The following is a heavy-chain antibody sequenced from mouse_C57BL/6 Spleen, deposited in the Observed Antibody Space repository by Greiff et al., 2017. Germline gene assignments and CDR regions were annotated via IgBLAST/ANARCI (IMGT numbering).Heavy chain of an antibody. V-gene: IGHV1-26*01. CDR1: GYTFTDYY. J-gene: IGHJ1*03. CDR2: INPNNGGT. Sequence: VQLQQSGPELVKPGASVKISCKASGYTFTDYYMNWVKQSHGKSLEWIGDINPNNGGTSYNQKFKGKATLTVDESSSTAYMELRSLTSEDSAVYYCVGYYWYFDVWGTGTTVTVSS. D-gene: IGHD2-2*01. CDR3: VGYYWYFDV.